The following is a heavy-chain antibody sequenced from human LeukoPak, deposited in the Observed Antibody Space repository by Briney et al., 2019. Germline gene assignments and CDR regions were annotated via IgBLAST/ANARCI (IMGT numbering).Heavy chain of an antibody. CDR3: ARHDTRGGAYDI. Sequence: SSGTLSLTCTVSGASISSYYWSWIRQPPGKGLEYIGYIHYSGITNYNPSLKSRVTISVDTSKNQFSLRLSSVTAADTAVYYCARHDTRGGAYDIWGQGTMVTVSS. CDR2: IHYSGIT. D-gene: IGHD3-10*01. V-gene: IGHV4-59*08. CDR1: GASISSYY. J-gene: IGHJ3*02.